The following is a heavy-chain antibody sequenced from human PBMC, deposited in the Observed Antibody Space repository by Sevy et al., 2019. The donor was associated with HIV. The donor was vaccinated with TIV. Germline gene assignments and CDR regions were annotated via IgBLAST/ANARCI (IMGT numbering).Heavy chain of an antibody. CDR3: ARDWPSRYGGNSATLFNY. Sequence: GGSLRLSCAASGVTFSSYWMSWVRQAPGKGLEWVANIKQDGSEKYYVDSVKGRFTISRDNAKNSLYLQMNSLRAEDTAVYYCARDWPSRYGGNSATLFNYWGQGTLVTVSS. J-gene: IGHJ4*02. V-gene: IGHV3-7*03. CDR1: GVTFSSYW. D-gene: IGHD2-21*02. CDR2: IKQDGSEK.